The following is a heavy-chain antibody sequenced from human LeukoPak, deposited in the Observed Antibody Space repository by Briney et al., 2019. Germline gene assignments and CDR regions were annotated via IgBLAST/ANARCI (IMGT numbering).Heavy chain of an antibody. V-gene: IGHV3-23*01. D-gene: IGHD3-22*01. Sequence: GGSLRLSCAASGFTFSNYAMNWVRQAPGKGLEWVSAISGSGGSTSYANSVKGRFTISRDNSKNTLYLQMNSLRAEDTAIYYCAKDEYYFDSSGYYYYWGQGTLVTVSS. CDR1: GFTFSNYA. J-gene: IGHJ4*02. CDR3: AKDEYYFDSSGYYYY. CDR2: ISGSGGST.